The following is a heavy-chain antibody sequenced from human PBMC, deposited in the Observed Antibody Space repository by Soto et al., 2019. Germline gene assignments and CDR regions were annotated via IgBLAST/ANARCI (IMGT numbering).Heavy chain of an antibody. CDR1: GVSISSNYY. CDR3: ARRFGWYAIDY. CDR2: MSHIGSV. Sequence: QVLLQESGPGLVQPSGTLSLSCVVSGVSISSNYYWGWVRQSPGKGLEWLGDMSHIGSVNYNPSLKSRVSISMDRYQNPFSLKLNSVTAANTAVYSCARRFGWYAIDYWGQGSHVVVSS. D-gene: IGHD6-19*01. V-gene: IGHV4-4*02. J-gene: IGHJ4*02.